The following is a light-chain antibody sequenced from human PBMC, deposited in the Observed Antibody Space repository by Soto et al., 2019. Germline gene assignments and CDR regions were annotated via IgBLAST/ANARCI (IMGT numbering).Light chain of an antibody. CDR1: QSISSY. J-gene: IGKJ5*01. Sequence: THMSQSPSAMSASVWDRFTITSRTSQSISSYVNWYQQKPGKAPTLLIYAASALHSGVPSRFSGSGSGTDFTLTISLLQPEDFATYYCQQTYTTPCTFGQGTRLEI. CDR3: QQTYTTPCT. CDR2: AAS. V-gene: IGKV1-39*01.